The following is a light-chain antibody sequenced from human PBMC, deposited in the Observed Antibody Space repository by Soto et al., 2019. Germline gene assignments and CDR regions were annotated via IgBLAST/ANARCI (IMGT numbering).Light chain of an antibody. CDR1: QNIGSW. Sequence: DIPMTQSPSTLSASVGDGVTITCRASQNIGSWLAWYQQKPGEAPKLLISKATNLQSGVPSRFSGSGSGTAFSLTISSLQPVDSATYFCQQCNDFQYSFGPGTKLDI. CDR2: KAT. J-gene: IGKJ2*01. V-gene: IGKV1-5*03. CDR3: QQCNDFQYS.